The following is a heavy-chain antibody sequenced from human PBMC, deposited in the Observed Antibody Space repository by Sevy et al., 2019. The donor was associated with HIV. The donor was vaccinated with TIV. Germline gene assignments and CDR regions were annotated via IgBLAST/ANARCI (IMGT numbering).Heavy chain of an antibody. Sequence: GGSLRLSCAASRFTFSKYSMSWVRQPPGKGLEWVSTLSFGCGEINYADSVKGRFTISRVNSKSSVYLQMNNLRPEDTAVYYCARAGCTKPHDYWGQGTLVTVSS. J-gene: IGHJ4*02. V-gene: IGHV3-23*01. CDR3: ARAGCTKPHDY. D-gene: IGHD2-8*01. CDR2: LSFGCGEI. CDR1: RFTFSKYS.